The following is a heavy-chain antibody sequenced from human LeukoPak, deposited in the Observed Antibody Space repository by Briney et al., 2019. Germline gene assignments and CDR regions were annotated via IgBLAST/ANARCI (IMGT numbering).Heavy chain of an antibody. J-gene: IGHJ6*02. CDR1: GFTFSSYA. V-gene: IGHV3-30-3*01. D-gene: IGHD1-26*01. CDR2: ISYDGSNK. Sequence: GGSLRLSCAASGFTFSSYAMHWVRQAPGKGLEWVAVISYDGSNKYYADSVKGRFTISRGNSKNTLYLQMNSLRAEDTAVYYCARDHLGVGAMTEYYYGMDVWGQGTTVTVSS. CDR3: ARDHLGVGAMTEYYYGMDV.